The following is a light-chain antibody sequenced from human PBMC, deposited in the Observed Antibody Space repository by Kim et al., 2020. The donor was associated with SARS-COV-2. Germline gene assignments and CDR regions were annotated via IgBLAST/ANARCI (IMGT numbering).Light chain of an antibody. CDR1: SSNIGSNT. Sequence: QSVLTQPPSASGTPGQRVTISCSGSSSNIGSNTVNWYQQLPGTAPKLLIYSNNQRPSGVPDRFSGSKSGTSASLDISGLQSEDEADYYCAAWDDSLNGVVFGGGTQLTVL. CDR3: AAWDDSLNGVV. V-gene: IGLV1-44*01. CDR2: SNN. J-gene: IGLJ2*01.